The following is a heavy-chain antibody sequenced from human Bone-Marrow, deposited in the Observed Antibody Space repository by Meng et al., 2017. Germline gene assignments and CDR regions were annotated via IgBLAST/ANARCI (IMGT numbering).Heavy chain of an antibody. V-gene: IGHV5-51*01. CDR2: IYPGDSDT. CDR3: ARRSGWSNKPFDY. D-gene: IGHD6-19*01. Sequence: GQWVQVGAEGQSPGGCLKISCKGSGYSFTSYWIGWVRRMPGKGLEWMGIIYPGDSDTRYSPSFQGQVTISADKSISTAYLQWSSLKASDTAMYYCARRSGWSNKPFDYWGQGTLVTVSS. CDR1: GYSFTSYW. J-gene: IGHJ4*02.